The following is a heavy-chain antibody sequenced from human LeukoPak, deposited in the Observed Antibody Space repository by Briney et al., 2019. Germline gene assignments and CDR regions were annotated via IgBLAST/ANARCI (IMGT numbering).Heavy chain of an antibody. J-gene: IGHJ4*02. CDR1: GGSISSGDYY. D-gene: IGHD5-12*01. V-gene: IGHV4-30-4*01. CDR3: ARDFPRGYSGYDFQWTDY. CDR2: IYNTGST. Sequence: KSSETLSLTCTVSGGSISSGDYYWSWIRQPPGKGLEWIGYIYNTGSTYYNPSLKSRVTISVDTSKNQFSLNLRSVTAADTAVYYCARDFPRGYSGYDFQWTDYWGQGTLVTVSS.